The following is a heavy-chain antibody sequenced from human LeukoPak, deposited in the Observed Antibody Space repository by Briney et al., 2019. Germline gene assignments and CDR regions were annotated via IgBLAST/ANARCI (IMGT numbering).Heavy chain of an antibody. CDR2: ISHSGGTT. D-gene: IGHD3-3*01. CDR3: AKDLERTTVPDAIGF. J-gene: IGHJ3*01. V-gene: IGHV3-23*01. Sequence: GGSLRLSCAASGFTFTGFVTYWVCQAPGGGLEWVSGISHSGGTTYSAESVKGRFTISRDNSRNTVCLQVDSLRAEDTAVYYCAKDLERTTVPDAIGFWGQGTMVTVSS. CDR1: GFTFTGFV.